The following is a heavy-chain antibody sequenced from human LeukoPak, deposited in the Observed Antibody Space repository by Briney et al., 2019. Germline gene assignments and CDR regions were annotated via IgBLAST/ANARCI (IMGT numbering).Heavy chain of an antibody. Sequence: SETLSLTCTVSGGSISSSSYYWGWIRQPPGKGLEWIGSIYYSGSTYYNPSLKSRVTISVDTSKNQFSLKLSSVTAADTAVYYCARVRGSYSGSFDYWGQGTLVTVSS. CDR3: ARVRGSYSGSFDY. CDR2: IYYSGST. V-gene: IGHV4-39*07. CDR1: GGSISSSSYY. J-gene: IGHJ4*02. D-gene: IGHD1-26*01.